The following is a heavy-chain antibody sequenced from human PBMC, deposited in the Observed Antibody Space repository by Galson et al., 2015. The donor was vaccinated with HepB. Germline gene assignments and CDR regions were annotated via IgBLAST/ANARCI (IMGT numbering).Heavy chain of an antibody. J-gene: IGHJ5*02. Sequence: SLRLSCAASGFTFSDYYMSWIRQAPGKGLEWVSYMSSSDSTIFYADSVKGRFTISRDNAKNSLYLQMNSLRVEDTAVYYCARAALGWFDPWGQGTLVTVSS. CDR3: ARAALGWFDP. V-gene: IGHV3-11*01. CDR1: GFTFSDYY. CDR2: MSSSDSTI. D-gene: IGHD6-25*01.